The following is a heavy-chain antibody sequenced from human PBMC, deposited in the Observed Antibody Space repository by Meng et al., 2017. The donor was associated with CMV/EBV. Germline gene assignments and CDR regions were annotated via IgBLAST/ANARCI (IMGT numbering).Heavy chain of an antibody. CDR2: ISSSGSTI. V-gene: IGHV3-11*01. D-gene: IGHD3-3*01. CDR1: GFIFSDYY. Sequence: GESLKISCAASGFIFSDYYMSWIRQAPGKGLEWVSYISSSGSTIYYADSVKGRFTISRDNAKNSLYLQMNSLRAEDTAVYYCARGNYDFWSGYSDTFDYWGQGTLVTVSS. CDR3: ARGNYDFWSGYSDTFDY. J-gene: IGHJ4*02.